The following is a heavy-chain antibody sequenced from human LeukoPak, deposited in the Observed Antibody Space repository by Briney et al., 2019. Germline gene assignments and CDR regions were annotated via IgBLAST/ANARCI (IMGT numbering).Heavy chain of an antibody. CDR1: GGSISSYY. CDR3: ASFAGDTSPY. Sequence: PSETLSLTCTVSGGSISSYYWSWIRQPPGKGLEWIGYIYYSGSTNYNPSLKSRVTISVDTSKNQFSLKLSSVTAADTAVYYCASFAGDTSPYWGQGTLVTVSS. J-gene: IGHJ4*02. D-gene: IGHD7-27*01. V-gene: IGHV4-59*08. CDR2: IYYSGST.